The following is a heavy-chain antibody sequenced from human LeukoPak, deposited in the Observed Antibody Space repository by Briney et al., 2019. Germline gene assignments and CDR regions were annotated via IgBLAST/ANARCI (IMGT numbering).Heavy chain of an antibody. CDR1: GYTFTSYD. Sequence: ASVKVSCKASGYTFTSYDINWVRQATGQGLEWMGWMNPNSGNTGYAQKFQGRVTMTRNTSISTAYMELCSLRSEDTAVYYCARDLGVVPAARGYYYYYGMDVWGQGTTVTVSS. CDR2: MNPNSGNT. D-gene: IGHD2-2*01. J-gene: IGHJ6*02. V-gene: IGHV1-8*01. CDR3: ARDLGVVPAARGYYYYYGMDV.